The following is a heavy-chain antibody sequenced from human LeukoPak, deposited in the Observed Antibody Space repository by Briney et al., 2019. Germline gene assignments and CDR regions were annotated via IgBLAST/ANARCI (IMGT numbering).Heavy chain of an antibody. CDR1: GFTVPDNY. V-gene: IGHV3-53*01. Sequence: GGSLRLSCAASGFTVPDNYMNWVRQSSGKGLEWVSVIYSGGSTYYADSVKGRFTTSRDNSKNTLYLQMNSLRAEDTAVYYCARDGAGRGGDYWGQGTLVTVSS. J-gene: IGHJ4*02. CDR3: ARDGAGRGGDY. CDR2: IYSGGST. D-gene: IGHD4/OR15-4a*01.